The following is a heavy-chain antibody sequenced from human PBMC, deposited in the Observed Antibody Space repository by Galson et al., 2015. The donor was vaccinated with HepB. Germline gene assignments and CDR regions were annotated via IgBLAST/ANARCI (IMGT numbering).Heavy chain of an antibody. Sequence: SLRLSCAASGFTFSNAWMSWVRQAPGKGLEWVGRIKSKTDGGTTDYAAPVKGRFTISRDDSKNTLYLQMNSLKTEDTAVYYCTTDFGGYCSSTSCYTSYYYYYMDVWGKGTTVTVSS. V-gene: IGHV3-15*01. D-gene: IGHD2-2*02. CDR3: TTDFGGYCSSTSCYTSYYYYYMDV. J-gene: IGHJ6*03. CDR1: GFTFSNAW. CDR2: IKSKTDGGTT.